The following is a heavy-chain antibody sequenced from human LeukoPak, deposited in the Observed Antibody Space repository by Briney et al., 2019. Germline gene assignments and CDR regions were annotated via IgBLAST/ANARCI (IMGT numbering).Heavy chain of an antibody. CDR1: GYTFTGYY. Sequence: ASVKVSCKASGYTFTGYYMHWVRQAPGQGLEWMGWINPNSGGTNYAQKFQGRVTMTRDTSISTAYMELSRLRSDDTAVYYCARRPTYFGWRPSESPSYSDFWGQGTLVTVSS. D-gene: IGHD3-9*01. CDR2: INPNSGGT. V-gene: IGHV1-2*02. CDR3: ARRPTYFGWRPSESPSYSDF. J-gene: IGHJ4*02.